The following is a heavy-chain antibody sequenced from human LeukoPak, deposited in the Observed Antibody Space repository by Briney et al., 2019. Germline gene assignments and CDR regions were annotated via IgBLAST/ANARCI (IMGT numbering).Heavy chain of an antibody. V-gene: IGHV3-21*01. D-gene: IGHD2-2*02. CDR2: ISSSSSYI. J-gene: IGHJ1*01. CDR3: ARAQLYCSSTSCYTIGYFQH. Sequence: GGSLRLSCAASGFTFRSHSLDWVRQAPGKGLEWVSSISSSSSYIYYADSVKGRFTISRDNAKNSLYLQMNSLRAEDTAVYYCARAQLYCSSTSCYTIGYFQHWGQGTLVTVSS. CDR1: GFTFRSHS.